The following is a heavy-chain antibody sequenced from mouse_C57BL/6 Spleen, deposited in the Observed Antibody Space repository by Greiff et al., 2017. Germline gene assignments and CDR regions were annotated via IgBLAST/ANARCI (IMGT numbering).Heavy chain of an antibody. CDR2: ISSGSSTI. V-gene: IGHV5-17*01. CDR3: ARSYYGYYYAMDY. Sequence: EVQLVESGGGLVKPGGSLKLSCAGSGFTFSDYGMHWVRQAPEKGLEWVAYISSGSSTIYYADTVKGRFTISRDNAKNTLFLQMTSLRSEDTAMYYCARSYYGYYYAMDYWGQGTSVTVSS. CDR1: GFTFSDYG. D-gene: IGHD1-1*01. J-gene: IGHJ4*01.